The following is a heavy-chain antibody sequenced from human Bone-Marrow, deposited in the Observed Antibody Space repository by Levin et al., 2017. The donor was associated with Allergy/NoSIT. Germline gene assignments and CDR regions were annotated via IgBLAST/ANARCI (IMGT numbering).Heavy chain of an antibody. CDR3: ARGGPSSSWDL. CDR1: GFIFGVSH. CDR2: MSHDGSNK. J-gene: IGHJ1*01. Sequence: LSLTCAASGFIFGVSHMHWVRQAPGKGLEWVAIMSHDGSNKNYADFVKGRFTVSRDNSNNTLYLQMNSLKSDDSAVYFCARGGPSSSWDLWGRGTLVTVSS. V-gene: IGHV3-30-3*01. D-gene: IGHD6-6*01.